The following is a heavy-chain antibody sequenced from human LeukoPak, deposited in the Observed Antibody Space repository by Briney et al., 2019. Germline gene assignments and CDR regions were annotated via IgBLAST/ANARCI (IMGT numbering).Heavy chain of an antibody. V-gene: IGHV3-23*01. J-gene: IGHJ4*02. CDR2: ISGSGGST. Sequence: PGGSLRLSCAASGFTFSSYAMSWVRQAPGKGLEWVSAISGSGGSTYYADSVKGRFTISRDNSKITLYLQMNRLRAEDTAVYYCAKEGGLFLDTPPHPYWGQGTLVTVSS. CDR3: AKEGGLFLDTPPHPY. D-gene: IGHD2-21*01. CDR1: GFTFSSYA.